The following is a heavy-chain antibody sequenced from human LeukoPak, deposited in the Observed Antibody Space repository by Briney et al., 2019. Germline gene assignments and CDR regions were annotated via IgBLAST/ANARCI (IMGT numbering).Heavy chain of an antibody. V-gene: IGHV3-23*01. CDR2: IGGSGGTT. J-gene: IGHJ4*02. CDR1: GFTFSSYA. Sequence: GGSLRLSCAASGFTFSSYAMSWVRHAPGKGLEWVSGIGGSGGTTYYADSVKGRFTISRDNSKNTLYLQMNSLRAEDTAVYYCAKRERESYNFGYPDYWGQGTLVTVSS. D-gene: IGHD5-18*01. CDR3: AKRERESYNFGYPDY.